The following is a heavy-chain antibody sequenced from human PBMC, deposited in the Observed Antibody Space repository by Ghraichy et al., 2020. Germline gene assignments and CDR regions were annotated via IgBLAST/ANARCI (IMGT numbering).Heavy chain of an antibody. CDR3: ARDAGMGSSATGWFDP. J-gene: IGHJ5*02. Sequence: GVLRLSCAASGFTFSRYTMSWVRQAPGKGLEWVSTVSSNSAYIYYADSVKGRFTISRDNAKNSVYLQMSGLRADDTAVYYCARDAGMGSSATGWFDPWGQGTLVTVSS. D-gene: IGHD6-25*01. CDR2: VSSNSAYI. V-gene: IGHV3-21*01. CDR1: GFTFSRYT.